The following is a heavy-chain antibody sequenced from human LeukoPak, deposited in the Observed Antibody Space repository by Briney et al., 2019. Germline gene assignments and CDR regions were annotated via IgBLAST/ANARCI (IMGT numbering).Heavy chain of an antibody. CDR3: ARWLQFGYYYYGMDV. CDR1: GGSISSSSYY. V-gene: IGHV4-39*01. CDR2: IYYSGST. D-gene: IGHD5-24*01. Sequence: SETLSLTCTVSGGSISSSSYYWGWIRQPPGKGLEWIGSIYYSGSTYYNPSLKSRVTISVDTSKNQFSLKLSSVTAADTAVYYCARWLQFGYYYYGMDVWGQGTTVTVSS. J-gene: IGHJ6*02.